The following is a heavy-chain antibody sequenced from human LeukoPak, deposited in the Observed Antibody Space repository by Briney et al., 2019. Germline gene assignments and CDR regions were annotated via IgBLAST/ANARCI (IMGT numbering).Heavy chain of an antibody. CDR2: INPNSGGT. Sequence: ASEKVSCKASGYTFTGYYMHWVRQAPGQGLEWMGWINPNSGGTNYAQKFQGRVTMTRDTSISTAYMELSRLRSDDTAVYYCAREYYGSGLCDYWGQGTLVTVSS. D-gene: IGHD3-10*01. CDR1: GYTFTGYY. CDR3: AREYYGSGLCDY. V-gene: IGHV1-2*02. J-gene: IGHJ4*02.